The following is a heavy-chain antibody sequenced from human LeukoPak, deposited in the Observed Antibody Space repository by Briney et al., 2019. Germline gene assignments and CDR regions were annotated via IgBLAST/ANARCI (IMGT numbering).Heavy chain of an antibody. D-gene: IGHD2-2*01. CDR3: ARELKRCSSTSCRDY. CDR1: GGSISSSSYY. V-gene: IGHV4-39*07. Sequence: SETLSLTCTVSGGSISSSSYYWGWIRQPPGKGLEWIGSIYYSGSTYYNPSLKSRVTISVDTSKNQFSLKLSSVTAADTAVYYCARELKRCSSTSCRDYWGQGTLVTVSS. J-gene: IGHJ4*02. CDR2: IYYSGST.